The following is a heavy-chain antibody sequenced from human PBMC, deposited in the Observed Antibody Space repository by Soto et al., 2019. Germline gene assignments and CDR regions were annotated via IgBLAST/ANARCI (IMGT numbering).Heavy chain of an antibody. V-gene: IGHV4-30-4*02. CDR1: GGSISSGDYY. CDR2: IYYSGST. J-gene: IGHJ4*02. Sequence: SETLSLTCTVSGGSISSGDYYWSWIRQPPGKGLEWIGYIYYSGSTYYNPSLKSRVTISVDTSKNQFSLKLSSISAADTALYYCARTFSLGNWYVFAYWGQGTLVTVSS. D-gene: IGHD1-1*01. CDR3: ARTFSLGNWYVFAY.